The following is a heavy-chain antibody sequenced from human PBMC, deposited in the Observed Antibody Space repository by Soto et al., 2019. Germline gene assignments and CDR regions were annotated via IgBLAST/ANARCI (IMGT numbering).Heavy chain of an antibody. Sequence: GGSLRLSCAASGFTFSTYWMIWVRQAPGKGLEWVANIKQDGSEKWYVDSVKGRFTISRGNAKNSLYLQMNSLRAEDTAGYYCARGDYYDSSGPFSDAFDIWGQGTMVTVSS. CDR1: GFTFSTYW. CDR3: ARGDYYDSSGPFSDAFDI. CDR2: IKQDGSEK. D-gene: IGHD3-22*01. V-gene: IGHV3-7*04. J-gene: IGHJ3*02.